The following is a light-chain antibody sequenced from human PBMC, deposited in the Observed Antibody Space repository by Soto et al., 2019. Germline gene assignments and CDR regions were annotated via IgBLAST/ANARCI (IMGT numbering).Light chain of an antibody. CDR2: DVS. CDR1: SSDVGGYNY. CDR3: CSSATIRSALYV. J-gene: IGLJ1*01. Sequence: QSALTQPASVSGSPGQSITISCTGTSSDVGGYNYVSWYQQHPGKAPKVMIYDVSNRPSGVSNRFSGSKSGNTASLTISGLHAELEDDYHSCSSATIRSALYVYGTGTK. V-gene: IGLV2-14*01.